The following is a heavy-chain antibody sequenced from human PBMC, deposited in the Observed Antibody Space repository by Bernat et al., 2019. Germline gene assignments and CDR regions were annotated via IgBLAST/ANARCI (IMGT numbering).Heavy chain of an antibody. CDR2: IYYSGST. CDR3: ARHERPVAGTLLAFDI. Sequence: QLQLQESGPGLVKPSETLSLTCTVSGGPISSSSYYWAWIRQPPGKGLEWIGSIYYSGSTYYNPSLKSRLTISVDTSKNQFSLKLSSVTAADTAVYYCARHERPVAGTLLAFDIWGQGTMVTVSS. CDR1: GGPISSSSYY. D-gene: IGHD6-19*01. J-gene: IGHJ3*02. V-gene: IGHV4-39*01.